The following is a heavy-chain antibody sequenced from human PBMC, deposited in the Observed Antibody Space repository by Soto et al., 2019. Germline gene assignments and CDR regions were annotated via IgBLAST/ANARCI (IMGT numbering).Heavy chain of an antibody. CDR1: GHTFTNYY. D-gene: IGHD6-13*01. V-gene: IGHV1-2*04. J-gene: IGHJ4*02. Sequence: GASVKVSCKASGHTFTNYYMHWVRQAPGQGLEWMGWINPNSGGTNYAQKFQGWVTMTRDTSISTAYMELSRLRSDDTAVYYCARSIAAAGRALRGLLYWGQGTLVTVSS. CDR3: ARSIAAAGRALRGLLY. CDR2: INPNSGGT.